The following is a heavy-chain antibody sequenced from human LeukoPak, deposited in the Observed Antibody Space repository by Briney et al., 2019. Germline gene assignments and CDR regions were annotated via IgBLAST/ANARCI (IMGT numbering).Heavy chain of an antibody. D-gene: IGHD6-19*01. J-gene: IGHJ4*02. CDR2: INPHSGGT. V-gene: IGHV1-2*02. CDR1: GYTFTDYY. CDR3: ARGPQYGSDWNFRRVIDY. Sequence: GASVKVSCKASGYTFTDYYTHWVRQAPGQGLEWMGWINPHSGGTSYAQKFQGRVTMTRDTSNSTAYMELTRLTSDDTGVYYCARGPQYGSDWNFRRVIDYWGQGTLVTVSS.